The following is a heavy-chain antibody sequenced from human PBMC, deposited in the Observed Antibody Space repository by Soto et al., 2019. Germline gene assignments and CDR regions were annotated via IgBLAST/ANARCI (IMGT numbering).Heavy chain of an antibody. Sequence: SETLSLTCNVSGASVTSGGYFWTWIRQFPEKGLEWVGYIYSSGATQYNPSLQSRLSMSLDTSANTFSLKLTSVTVADTAVYYCAVHRATPGVALSNWGGPWGQGSLVTVS. J-gene: IGHJ5*02. CDR1: GASVTSGGYF. D-gene: IGHD3-10*01. CDR3: AVHRATPGVALSNWGGP. V-gene: IGHV4-31*02. CDR2: IYSSGAT.